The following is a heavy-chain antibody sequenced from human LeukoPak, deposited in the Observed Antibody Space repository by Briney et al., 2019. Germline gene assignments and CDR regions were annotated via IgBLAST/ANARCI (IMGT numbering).Heavy chain of an antibody. D-gene: IGHD3-22*01. CDR1: VSTFTYYY. CDR2: INPNSGGT. V-gene: IGHV1-2*02. Sequence: ASVKVSFKPSVSTFTYYYMHWVRQAPGQGREWMGWINPNSGGTNFAQKFQGRVTMTRDTSISTAYMELNRLRADDTAVYYCARAGLWDYSDSSGYHNGAFDIWGQGTMVTVSS. CDR3: ARAGLWDYSDSSGYHNGAFDI. J-gene: IGHJ3*02.